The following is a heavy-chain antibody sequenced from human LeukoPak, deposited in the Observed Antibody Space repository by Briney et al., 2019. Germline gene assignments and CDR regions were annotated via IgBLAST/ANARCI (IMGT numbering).Heavy chain of an antibody. CDR1: GFTFSDAW. CDR3: TSIFRDY. Sequence: PGGSLRLSCVASGFTFSDAWMTWVRQAPGKGLEWLGRIKTKTDGGTTDYAAPVKGRFTISRDDSRDTLYLQMNSLKTEDSAVYYCTSIFRDYWGQGTLVTVSS. D-gene: IGHD3-9*01. CDR2: IKTKTDGGTT. J-gene: IGHJ4*02. V-gene: IGHV3-15*01.